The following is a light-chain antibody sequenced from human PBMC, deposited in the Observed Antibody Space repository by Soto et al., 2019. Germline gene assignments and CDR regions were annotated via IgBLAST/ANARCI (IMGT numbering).Light chain of an antibody. J-gene: IGKJ4*01. CDR2: ATS. CDR1: HRVSSY. Sequence: EIVMTQSPATLSVCPGERATLSCRASHRVSSYLAWYQQKPGQAPRLLIFATSTRATGIPARFSGSGSGTEFTLTISSLQSEDFAVYYCQQYNNWPLTFGGGTKVDIK. CDR3: QQYNNWPLT. V-gene: IGKV3-15*01.